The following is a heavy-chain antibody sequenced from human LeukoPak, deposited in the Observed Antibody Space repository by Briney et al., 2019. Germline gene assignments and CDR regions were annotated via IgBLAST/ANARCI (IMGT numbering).Heavy chain of an antibody. CDR3: AKDLGRYRNNFFDY. V-gene: IGHV3-23*01. CDR1: GSTFSSIA. D-gene: IGHD1-26*01. J-gene: IGHJ4*02. Sequence: GRSLRLSCAASGSTFSSIAMSWVRQAPDKGLEWVSSISGSGGGTYYADSVKGRFTISRDDSKNTLYLQMNSLRADDTAVYYCAKDLGRYRNNFFDYWGQGNLVTVSS. CDR2: ISGSGGGT.